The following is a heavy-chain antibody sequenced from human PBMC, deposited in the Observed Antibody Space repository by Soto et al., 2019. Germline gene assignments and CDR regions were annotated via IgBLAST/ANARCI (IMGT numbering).Heavy chain of an antibody. J-gene: IGHJ4*02. V-gene: IGHV5-10-1*01. CDR3: ASYCSGGSCYRGSYFDY. CDR1: GYSFTSYW. Sequence: GESLKISCKGSGYSFTSYWISWVRQMPGKGLEWMGRIDPSDSYTNYSPSFQGHVTISADKSISTAYLQWSSLKASDTAMCYCASYCSGGSCYRGSYFDYWGQGTLVTVSS. CDR2: IDPSDSYT. D-gene: IGHD2-15*01.